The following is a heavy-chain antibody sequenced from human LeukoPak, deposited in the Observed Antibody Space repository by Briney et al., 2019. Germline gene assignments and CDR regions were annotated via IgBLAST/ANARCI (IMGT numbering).Heavy chain of an antibody. V-gene: IGHV4-59*01. CDR1: GVSMSIYY. Sequence: SETLSLTCTVSGVSMSIYYWSWIRQPPGKRLEWIAFISYIGSSNYNPSLTSRATISVDSSKSQFSLKLNSVTAADTAVYYCVGWQVAGAFEIWGQGTMVTVSS. J-gene: IGHJ3*02. D-gene: IGHD6-19*01. CDR3: VGWQVAGAFEI. CDR2: ISYIGSS.